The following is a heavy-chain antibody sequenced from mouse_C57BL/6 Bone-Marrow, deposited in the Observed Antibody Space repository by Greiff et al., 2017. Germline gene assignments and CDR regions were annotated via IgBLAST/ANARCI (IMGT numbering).Heavy chain of an antibody. CDR2: IHPNSGST. CDR1: GYTFTSYW. V-gene: IGHV1-64*01. Sequence: VQLQQPGPELVKPGASVKLSCKASGYTFTSYWMHWVKQRPGQGLEWIGMIHPNSGSTNYNQKFKTKATLTVDKSSSTAYMQLSSLSSEDSAVYKCASGMYYAGSNLAMDYWGQGTSVPVTA. J-gene: IGHJ4*01. D-gene: IGHD1-1*01. CDR3: ASGMYYAGSNLAMDY.